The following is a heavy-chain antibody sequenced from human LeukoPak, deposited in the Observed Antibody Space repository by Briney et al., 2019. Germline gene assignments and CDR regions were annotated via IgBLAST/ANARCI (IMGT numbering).Heavy chain of an antibody. D-gene: IGHD5-24*01. CDR3: TAQSSTISLPYY. CDR1: GFTFSNAW. Sequence: GGSLRLSCAASGFTFSNAWMSWVRQAPGKGLEWVGRIKSKTDGGTTDYAAPVKGRFTISRDDSKNTLYLQMNSPKTEDTAVYYCTAQSSTISLPYYWGQGTLVTVSS. J-gene: IGHJ4*02. CDR2: IKSKTDGGTT. V-gene: IGHV3-15*01.